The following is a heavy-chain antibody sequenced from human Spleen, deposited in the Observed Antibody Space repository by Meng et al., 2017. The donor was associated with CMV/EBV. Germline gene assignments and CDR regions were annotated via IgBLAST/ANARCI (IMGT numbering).Heavy chain of an antibody. CDR3: ARARRGFGGGEYFQH. CDR1: GGTFSSYA. Sequence: SGGTFSSYAISWERQAPGQGLEWVGGIIPILGIANDAQKFQGRVTITTDESTSTAYMELSSLRSEDTAVYYCARARRGFGGGEYFQHWGQGTLVTVSS. J-gene: IGHJ1*01. CDR2: IIPILGIA. D-gene: IGHD3-3*01. V-gene: IGHV1-69*05.